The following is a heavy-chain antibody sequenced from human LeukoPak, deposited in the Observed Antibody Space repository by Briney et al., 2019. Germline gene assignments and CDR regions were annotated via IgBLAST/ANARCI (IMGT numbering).Heavy chain of an antibody. CDR1: GFTFRSYW. V-gene: IGHV3-74*01. CDR3: ATHGPHYSSYAYYYGMDV. CDR2: INSEGSST. Sequence: GGSLRLSCAASGFTFRSYWMHWVRQAPGKGLVWVSRINSEGSSTSYADAAKGRFTISRDNAKNTLYLQMNSLRAEDTAVYYCATHGPHYSSYAYYYGMDVWGQGTTVTVSS. J-gene: IGHJ6*02. D-gene: IGHD4-11*01.